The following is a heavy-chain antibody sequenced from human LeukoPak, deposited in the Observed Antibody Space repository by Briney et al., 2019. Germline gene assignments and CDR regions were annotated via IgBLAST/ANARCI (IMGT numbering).Heavy chain of an antibody. J-gene: IGHJ4*02. CDR3: ARGLRREQQLLRAFDS. D-gene: IGHD6-13*01. V-gene: IGHV1-8*01. Sequence: ASVKVSCKASGYTFTSYDINWVRQATGQGLEWMGWTNPNSGNTGYAQKFQGRVTMTSNTSISTAYMELSGLTSEDTAVYYCARGLRREQQLLRAFDSWGQGTLVTVSS. CDR1: GYTFTSYD. CDR2: TNPNSGNT.